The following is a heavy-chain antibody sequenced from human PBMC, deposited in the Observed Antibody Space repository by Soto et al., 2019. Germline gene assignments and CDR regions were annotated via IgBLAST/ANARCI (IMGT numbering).Heavy chain of an antibody. V-gene: IGHV1-69*12. CDR1: GGTFSSYA. D-gene: IGHD5-18*01. CDR2: IIPIFGTA. Sequence: QVQLVQSGAEGKKPGSSVKFSVKASGGTFSSYAISWVRQAPGQGLEWMGGIIPIFGTANYAQKFQGRVTITADESTSTASMELSSLRSENTAVYYCAILPRGYSYALEDYWGQGNLVTVSS. CDR3: AILPRGYSYALEDY. J-gene: IGHJ4*02.